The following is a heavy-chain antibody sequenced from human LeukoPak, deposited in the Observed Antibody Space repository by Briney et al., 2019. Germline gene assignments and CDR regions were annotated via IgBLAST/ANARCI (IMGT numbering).Heavy chain of an antibody. CDR1: GFSFSSYN. CDR3: ARGAYYDFWSGRPMVPTQAYYFDY. J-gene: IGHJ4*02. V-gene: IGHV3-30*02. Sequence: GGSLRLSCAASGFSFSSYNMHWVRQAPGKGLGWVGFIWNHGNDQDYADSVKGRFTISRDNSKNTLYLQMNSLRAEDTAVYYCARGAYYDFWSGRPMVPTQAYYFDYWGQGTLVTVSS. CDR2: IWNHGNDQ. D-gene: IGHD3-3*01.